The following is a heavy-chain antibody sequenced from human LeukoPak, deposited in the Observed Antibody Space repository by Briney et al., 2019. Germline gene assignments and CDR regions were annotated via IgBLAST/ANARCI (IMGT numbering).Heavy chain of an antibody. CDR1: GGSFSGYY. D-gene: IGHD3-10*01. CDR3: ARGSGLGSYFNGP. V-gene: IGHV4-34*01. CDR2: INRSGST. Sequence: SETLSLTCAVYGGSFSGYYWSWIRQPPGKGLEWIGEINRSGSTNYYPSLESRVTISVDTSKNQSSLKLSSVTTADTAVYYCARGSGLGSYFNGPWGQGTLVTVSS. J-gene: IGHJ5*02.